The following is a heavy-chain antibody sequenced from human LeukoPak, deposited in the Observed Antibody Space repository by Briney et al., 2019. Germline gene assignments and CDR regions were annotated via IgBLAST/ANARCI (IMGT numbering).Heavy chain of an antibody. V-gene: IGHV3-21*01. CDR2: ISSSSSYI. Sequence: PGGSLRLSCAASGFTFSNYDMNWVRQAPGKGLEWVSSISSSSSYIYYADSVKGRFTISRDNAKNSLYLQMNSLRAEDTAVYYCARDPGEWELLWYFDLWGRGTLVTVSS. J-gene: IGHJ2*01. D-gene: IGHD1-26*01. CDR1: GFTFSNYD. CDR3: ARDPGEWELLWYFDL.